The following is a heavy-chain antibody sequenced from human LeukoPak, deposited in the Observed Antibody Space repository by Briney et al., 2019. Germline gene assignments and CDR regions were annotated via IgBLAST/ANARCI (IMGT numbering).Heavy chain of an antibody. J-gene: IGHJ4*02. Sequence: PSETLSLTCAVYGGSFSGYYWSWIRQPPGKGLEWIGEINHSGSTNYNPSLKSRVTISVDTSKNQFSLKLSSVTAADTAVYYCARGYGYSYGDYYFDYWGQGTLVTVSS. D-gene: IGHD5-18*01. CDR3: ARGYGYSYGDYYFDY. CDR1: GGSFSGYY. CDR2: INHSGST. V-gene: IGHV4-34*01.